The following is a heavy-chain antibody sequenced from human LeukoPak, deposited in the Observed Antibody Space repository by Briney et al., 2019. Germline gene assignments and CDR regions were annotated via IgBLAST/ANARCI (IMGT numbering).Heavy chain of an antibody. CDR3: ARDASRIQLWPL. Sequence: PGGSLRLSCAASGFTFSNAWMSWVRQPPGKGLEWIGSNSGSTHYSPSLKSRVTISVDMSKNQFSLKLSSVTAADTAIYYCARDASRIQLWPLWGQGTLVTVSS. CDR1: GFTFSNAW. V-gene: IGHV4-4*02. D-gene: IGHD5-18*01. J-gene: IGHJ4*02. CDR2: NSGST.